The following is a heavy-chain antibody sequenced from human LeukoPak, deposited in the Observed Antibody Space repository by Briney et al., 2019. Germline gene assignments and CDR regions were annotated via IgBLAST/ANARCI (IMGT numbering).Heavy chain of an antibody. CDR2: MYSGGST. CDR1: GFTVSSNY. Sequence: GGSLRLSCAASGFTVSSNYMSWVRQAPGKGLEWVSVMYSGGSTYYADSVKGRFTISRDNSKNTTYLQMNSLKAEDTAVYYCAREEVGVAAAMPGNYYYCHGMDVWGQGTTVSVPS. V-gene: IGHV3-66*01. D-gene: IGHD2-2*01. J-gene: IGHJ6*02. CDR3: AREEVGVAAAMPGNYYYCHGMDV.